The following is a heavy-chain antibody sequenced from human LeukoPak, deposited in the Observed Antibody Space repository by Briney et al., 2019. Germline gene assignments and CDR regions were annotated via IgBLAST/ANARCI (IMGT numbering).Heavy chain of an antibody. Sequence: PGGSLRLSCAASGFTFSSYAMSWVRQAPGKGLEWVSAISGSGGSTYYADSVKGRFTISRDNSKNTLYLQMNSLRAEDTAVYYCAFRGYSNGWYTLGYWGQGTLVTVSS. CDR1: GFTFSSYA. CDR2: ISGSGGST. CDR3: AFRGYSNGWYTLGY. V-gene: IGHV3-23*01. J-gene: IGHJ4*02. D-gene: IGHD6-13*01.